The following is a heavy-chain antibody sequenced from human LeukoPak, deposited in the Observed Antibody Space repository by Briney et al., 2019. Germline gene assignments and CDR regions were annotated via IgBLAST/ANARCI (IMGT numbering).Heavy chain of an antibody. Sequence: PGGSLRLSCAASGFTFTSYWMNWVRQAPGKGLEWVANIKQDGTEKYYVDSVKGRFTISRDNAKNSLYLQMNSLRAEDTAVYYCAKDREWVGGDSKGYFDYWGQGTLVTVSS. D-gene: IGHD2-21*02. J-gene: IGHJ4*02. CDR2: IKQDGTEK. CDR3: AKDREWVGGDSKGYFDY. CDR1: GFTFTSYW. V-gene: IGHV3-7*03.